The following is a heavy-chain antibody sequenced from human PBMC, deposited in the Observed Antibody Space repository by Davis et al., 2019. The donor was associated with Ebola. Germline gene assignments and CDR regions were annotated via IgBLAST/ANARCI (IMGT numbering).Heavy chain of an antibody. CDR3: ARRDFDSRAEYFFDS. J-gene: IGHJ4*02. D-gene: IGHD3-22*01. V-gene: IGHV3-21*01. CDR1: GFTFSSYA. CDR2: ITGSSNYI. Sequence: GESLKISCAASGFTFSSYAMNWVRQAPGQGLEWISYITGSSNYIFYADSVKGRFTVSRDNAKNSLYLQMDSLRAEDTAVYYCARRDFDSRAEYFFDSWGQGTLVTVSS.